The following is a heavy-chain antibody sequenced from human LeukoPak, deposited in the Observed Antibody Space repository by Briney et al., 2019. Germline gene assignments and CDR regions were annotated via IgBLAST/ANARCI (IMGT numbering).Heavy chain of an antibody. Sequence: KASETLSLTCTVSGGSINSSYWSWIRQPPGKGLEWVGHIYYSGSTNYNPSLKGRVTMSVDTSKNQFSLKLTSVTAADTAVYYCARDWSYGSGISWGQGTLVTVSS. CDR2: IYYSGST. CDR3: ARDWSYGSGIS. D-gene: IGHD3-10*01. CDR1: GGSINSSY. J-gene: IGHJ4*02. V-gene: IGHV4-59*01.